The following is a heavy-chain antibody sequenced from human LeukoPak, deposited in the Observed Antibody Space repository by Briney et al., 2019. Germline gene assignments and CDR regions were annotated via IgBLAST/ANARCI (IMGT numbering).Heavy chain of an antibody. Sequence: SETLSLTCAVYGGSFSGYCWSWIRQPPGKGLEWIGEINHSGSTNYNPSLKSRVTISVDTSKNQFSLKLSSVTAADTAVYYCARHDFWSGSNLDYWGQGTLVTVSS. CDR3: ARHDFWSGSNLDY. V-gene: IGHV4-34*01. CDR2: INHSGST. D-gene: IGHD3-3*01. CDR1: GGSFSGYC. J-gene: IGHJ4*02.